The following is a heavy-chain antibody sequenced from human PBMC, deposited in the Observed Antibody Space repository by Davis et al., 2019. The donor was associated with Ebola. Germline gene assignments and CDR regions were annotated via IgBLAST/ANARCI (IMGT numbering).Heavy chain of an antibody. CDR1: GGSFSGYY. J-gene: IGHJ6*02. D-gene: IGHD6-19*01. Sequence: SETLSLTCAVYGGSFSGYYWSWIRQPPGKGLEWIGYIYYSGSTNYNPSLKSRVTISVDTSKNQFSLKLSSVTAADTAVYYCARAINYQVAAYGMDVWGQGTTVTVSS. V-gene: IGHV4-59*08. CDR3: ARAINYQVAAYGMDV. CDR2: IYYSGST.